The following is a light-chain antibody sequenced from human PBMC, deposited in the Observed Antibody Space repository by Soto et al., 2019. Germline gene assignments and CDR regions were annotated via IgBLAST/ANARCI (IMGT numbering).Light chain of an antibody. Sequence: DIQMTQSPSTLSASVGDRVTITCRASHTISSWLAWYQQKPGKAPKLLIYKASTLESGVPSRFSGSGSGPDFTLPVTSLQPEDFATYYCQQYSYYATFGQGTKVQLQ. CDR3: QQYSYYAT. J-gene: IGKJ1*01. CDR2: KAS. V-gene: IGKV1-5*03. CDR1: HTISSW.